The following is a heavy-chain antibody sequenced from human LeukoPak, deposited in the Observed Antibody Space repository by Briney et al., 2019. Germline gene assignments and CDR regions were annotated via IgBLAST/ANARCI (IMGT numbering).Heavy chain of an antibody. V-gene: IGHV3-7*01. D-gene: IGHD3-10*02. CDR1: GLTFRNHW. J-gene: IGHJ4*02. CDR3: VSWSGKYYVTSEIPANS. CDR2: ISEDGSNK. Sequence: GGSLRLSCAASGLTFRNHWMSWIRQAPGKGLEWAAHISEDGSNKYYVDSVKGRFTISRDNAKNSLYLQMNSLRVEDTAVYYCVSWSGKYYVTSEIPANSWGQGTLVTVSS.